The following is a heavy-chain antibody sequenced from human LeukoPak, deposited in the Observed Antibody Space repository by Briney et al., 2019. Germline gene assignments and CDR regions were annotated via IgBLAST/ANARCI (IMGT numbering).Heavy chain of an antibody. D-gene: IGHD2-15*01. CDR1: GGSISSYY. CDR2: IYYSGST. CDR3: ARRIVLAGYYYMDV. J-gene: IGHJ6*03. Sequence: SETLSLTCTVSGGSISSYYWSWIRQPPGKGLEWIGYIYYSGSTNYSPSLKSRVTISVDTSKNQFSLKLSSVTAADTAVYYCARRIVLAGYYYMDVWGKGTTVTVSS. V-gene: IGHV4-59*01.